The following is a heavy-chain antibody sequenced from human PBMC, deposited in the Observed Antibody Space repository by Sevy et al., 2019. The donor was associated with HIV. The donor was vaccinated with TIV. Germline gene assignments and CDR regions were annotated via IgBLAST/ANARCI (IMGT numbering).Heavy chain of an antibody. Sequence: GGSLRLSCAASGFTFSSYGMHWVRQAPGKGLEWVAFIRYDGSNKYYADSVKGRFTISRDNSKNTLYLQMNSLRAEDTAVYYCAKDWGYRSSWTYYYYGMDVWGQGTTVTVSS. CDR1: GFTFSSYG. D-gene: IGHD6-13*01. J-gene: IGHJ6*02. CDR3: AKDWGYRSSWTYYYYGMDV. CDR2: IRYDGSNK. V-gene: IGHV3-30*02.